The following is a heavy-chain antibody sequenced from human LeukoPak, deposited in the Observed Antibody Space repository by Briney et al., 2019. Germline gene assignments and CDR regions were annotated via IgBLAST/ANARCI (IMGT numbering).Heavy chain of an antibody. CDR3: ARDLSASGMATFDY. D-gene: IGHD5-24*01. CDR1: GFTFSSYG. Sequence: GRSLRLSCAASGFTFSSYGMHWVRQAPGKGLEWVAVIWYDGSNKYYADSVKGRFTISGDNSKNTLYLQMNSLRAEDTAVYYCARDLSASGMATFDYWGQGTLVTVSS. V-gene: IGHV3-33*01. J-gene: IGHJ4*02. CDR2: IWYDGSNK.